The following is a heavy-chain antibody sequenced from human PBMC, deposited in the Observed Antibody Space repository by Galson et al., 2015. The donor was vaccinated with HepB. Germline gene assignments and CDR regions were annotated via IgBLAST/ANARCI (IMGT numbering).Heavy chain of an antibody. CDR1: GVSISDYY. J-gene: IGHJ5*02. Sequence: TLSLTCSVSGVSISDYYWTWLRQPPGKGLEWIGYIYYIGSTRYDPSLRSRVTISLDTSKNQFSLKLSSVTTADTAVYYCARLMGGSASGFDPWGQGTLVTVSS. D-gene: IGHD6-19*01. CDR2: IYYIGST. CDR3: ARLMGGSASGFDP. V-gene: IGHV4-59*12.